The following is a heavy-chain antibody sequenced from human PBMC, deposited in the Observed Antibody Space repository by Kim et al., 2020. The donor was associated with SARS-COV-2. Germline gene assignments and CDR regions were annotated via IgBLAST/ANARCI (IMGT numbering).Heavy chain of an antibody. V-gene: IGHV3-48*02. CDR2: ISSSTSTI. J-gene: IGHJ4*02. D-gene: IGHD2-21*01. Sequence: GGSLRLSCAASGFTFSRHSMNWVRQAPGRGLEWLSYISSSTSTIYYADSVKGRFTISRDNAKNSLYLQMNSLRDEDTAVYYCTNGGEANGPPECWGQGILVTVSS. CDR3: TNGGEANGPPEC. CDR1: GFTFSRHS.